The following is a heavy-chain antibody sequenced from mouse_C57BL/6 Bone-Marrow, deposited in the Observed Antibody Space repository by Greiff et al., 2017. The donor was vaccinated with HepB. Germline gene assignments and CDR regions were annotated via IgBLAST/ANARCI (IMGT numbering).Heavy chain of an antibody. CDR2: IYPGDGDT. J-gene: IGHJ4*01. V-gene: IGHV1-82*01. Sequence: QVQLKESGPELVKPGASVKISCKASGYAFSSSWMNWVKQRPGKGLEWIGRIYPGDGDTNYNGKFKGKATLTADKSSSTAYMHLSSLTSEDSAVYFCARSGGIYAMDYWGQGTSVTVSS. CDR3: ARSGGIYAMDY. D-gene: IGHD3-2*02. CDR1: GYAFSSSW.